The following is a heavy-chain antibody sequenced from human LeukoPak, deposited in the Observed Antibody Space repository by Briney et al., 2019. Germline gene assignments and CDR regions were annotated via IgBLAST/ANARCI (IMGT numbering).Heavy chain of an antibody. CDR1: GGSFSGYY. D-gene: IGHD3-22*01. J-gene: IGHJ4*02. V-gene: IGHV4-34*01. Sequence: KASETLSLTCAVYGGSFSGYYWSWIRQPPGKGLEWIGEINHSGSTNYNPSLKSRVTISVDTSKNQFSLKLSSVAAADTAVYYCARGHYYDSSGYYYTQPKRFDYWGQGTLVTVSS. CDR2: INHSGST. CDR3: ARGHYYDSSGYYYTQPKRFDY.